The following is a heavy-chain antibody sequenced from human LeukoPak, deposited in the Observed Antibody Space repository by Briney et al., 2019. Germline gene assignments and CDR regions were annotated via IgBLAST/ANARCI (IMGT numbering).Heavy chain of an antibody. CDR2: IYHSGST. D-gene: IGHD2-15*01. J-gene: IGHJ5*02. CDR1: SYSISSGHY. CDR3: ARVVAETAYPDP. V-gene: IGHV4-38-2*01. Sequence: PSETLSLTCAVSSYSISSGHYWGWIRQPPGEGLEWIGTIYHSGSTFYNPSLKSRVTISVDTSKNQFSLKLSSVTAADTAVYYCARVVAETAYPDPWGQGTLVTVSS.